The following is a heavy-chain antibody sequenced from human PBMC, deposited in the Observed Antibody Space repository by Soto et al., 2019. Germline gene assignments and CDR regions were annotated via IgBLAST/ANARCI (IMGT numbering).Heavy chain of an antibody. J-gene: IGHJ3*02. Sequence: GESLRLSCAASGFTFSSYAMHWVRQAPGKGLEWVAVISYDGSNKYYADSVKGRFTISRDNSKNTLYLQMNSLRAEDTAVYYCARDDYGDSSMAFDIWGQGTMVTVSS. D-gene: IGHD4-17*01. CDR2: ISYDGSNK. V-gene: IGHV3-30-3*01. CDR3: ARDDYGDSSMAFDI. CDR1: GFTFSSYA.